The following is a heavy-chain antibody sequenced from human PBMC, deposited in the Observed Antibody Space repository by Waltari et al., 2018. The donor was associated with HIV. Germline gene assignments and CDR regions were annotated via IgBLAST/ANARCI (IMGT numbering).Heavy chain of an antibody. Sequence: QVQLVQSGAEVTKRGASVKVSCKAAGYTLTTFGISWGRQAPGQGLEWMGWIRTYNGNTKSAQKLQGRVTMTTDTSTSTAYMELRSLRSDDTAVYYCARDAPPYCSGGNCYGDYWGQGTLVTVST. CDR2: IRTYNGNT. V-gene: IGHV1-18*01. CDR1: GYTLTTFG. CDR3: ARDAPPYCSGGNCYGDY. D-gene: IGHD2-15*01. J-gene: IGHJ4*02.